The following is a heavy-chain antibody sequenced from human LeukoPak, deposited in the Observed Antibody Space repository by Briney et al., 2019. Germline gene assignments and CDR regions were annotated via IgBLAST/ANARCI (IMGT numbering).Heavy chain of an antibody. Sequence: GGSLRLSCAASGFTFSSYTMNWVRQAPGKGLEWVASISSTTVYIFYGDSLKGRATISRDNAKNSLHLDMGSLRGEDTAIYYCARGDDVGFDFWGQGTLVTVSS. V-gene: IGHV3-21*01. CDR3: ARGDDVGFDF. CDR1: GFTFSSYT. D-gene: IGHD1-1*01. CDR2: ISSTTVYI. J-gene: IGHJ4*02.